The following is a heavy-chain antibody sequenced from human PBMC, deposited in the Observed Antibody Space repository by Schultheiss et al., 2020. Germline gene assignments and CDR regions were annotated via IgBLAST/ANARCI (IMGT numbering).Heavy chain of an antibody. CDR3: VRKTYSSSSDWFDP. CDR1: GFTFSSYS. J-gene: IGHJ5*02. Sequence: GGSLRLSCAASGFTFSSYSMNWVRQAPGKGLEWVAVIWYDGSNKYYADSVKGRFTISRDNAKNSLYLQMNTLRAEDTALYYCVRKTYSSSSDWFDPWGQGTLVTLSS. CDR2: IWYDGSNK. D-gene: IGHD6-6*01. V-gene: IGHV3-33*08.